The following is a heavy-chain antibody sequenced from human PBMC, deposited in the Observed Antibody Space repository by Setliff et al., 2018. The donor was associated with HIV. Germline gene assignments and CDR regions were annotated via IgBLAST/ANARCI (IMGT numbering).Heavy chain of an antibody. D-gene: IGHD3-10*01. V-gene: IGHV1-69*13. CDR2: NIPLFGRA. CDR3: ARETAPAHYYGSGSYRLHAFDV. J-gene: IGHJ3*01. CDR1: GGILSTYA. Sequence: SVKVSCKASGGILSTYATIWVRQAPGQGLEWLGGNIPLFGRASYAQKFQGRVTITADESTNTAYMELSSLRSGDTAVYYCARETAPAHYYGSGSYRLHAFDVWGQGTMVTVSS.